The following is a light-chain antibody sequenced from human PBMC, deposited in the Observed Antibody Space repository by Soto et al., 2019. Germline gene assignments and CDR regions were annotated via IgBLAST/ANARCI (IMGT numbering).Light chain of an antibody. CDR2: EVS. Sequence: LTQPACVSGSPGQSITISCTGTSSDVGGHDYVSWYQQHPGKAPKLLIYEVSYRPSGVSNRFSGSKSGNTASLTISGLQAEDEADYYCNSYTSSGALVFGGGTKVTVL. CDR1: SSDVGGHDY. CDR3: NSYTSSGALV. J-gene: IGLJ3*02. V-gene: IGLV2-14*03.